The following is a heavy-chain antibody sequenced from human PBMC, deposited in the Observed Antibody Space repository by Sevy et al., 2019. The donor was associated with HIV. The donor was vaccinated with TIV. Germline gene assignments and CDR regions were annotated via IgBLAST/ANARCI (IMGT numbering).Heavy chain of an antibody. V-gene: IGHV3-7*01. CDR2: IKQDAGQK. D-gene: IGHD1-7*01. Sequence: GGCLRLSCAASGFTFSKYWMGWVRQAPGKGLEWVANIKQDAGQKYYVDSVKGRFTISRDNAKNSLYLQMNSLRAEDTAVYFCARDDGNYYFHYWGQGTLVTVS. CDR3: ARDDGNYYFHY. CDR1: GFTFSKYW. J-gene: IGHJ4*02.